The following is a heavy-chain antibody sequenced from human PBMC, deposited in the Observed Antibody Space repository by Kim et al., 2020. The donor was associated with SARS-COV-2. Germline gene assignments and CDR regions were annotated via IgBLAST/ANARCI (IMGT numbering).Heavy chain of an antibody. V-gene: IGHV3-23*01. Sequence: GGSLRLSCAASGFTFSSYAMSWVRQAPGKGLEWVSAISGSGGSTYYADSVKGRFTISRDNSKNTLYLQMNSLRAEDTAVYYCAKDPTYGDYVQPMWTFDIWGQGTMVTVSS. CDR3: AKDPTYGDYVQPMWTFDI. CDR2: ISGSGGST. CDR1: GFTFSSYA. D-gene: IGHD4-17*01. J-gene: IGHJ3*02.